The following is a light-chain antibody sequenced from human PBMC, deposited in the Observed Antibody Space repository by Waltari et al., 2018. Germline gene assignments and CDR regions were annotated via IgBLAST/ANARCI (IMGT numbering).Light chain of an antibody. Sequence: QSALTQPPSASGSPGQSVTISCTGTSSDIGGYNYVSWYQHHPGKAPKLLIYDVSQRPSGVPDRFSGSKSANTASLTVSGLQAEDEADYYCTSPRRDNLVFGGGTKLTVL. V-gene: IGLV2-8*01. CDR3: TSPRRDNLV. J-gene: IGLJ3*02. CDR2: DVS. CDR1: SSDIGGYNY.